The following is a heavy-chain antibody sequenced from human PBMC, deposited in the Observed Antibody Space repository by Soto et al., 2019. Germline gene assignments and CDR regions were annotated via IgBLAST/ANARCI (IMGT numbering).Heavy chain of an antibody. Sequence: QVQLQESGPGLVKPSQTLSLTCTVSGGSISSGDYYWSWIRQPPGKGLEWIGYIYYSGSTDYNPSLRSQVTISVDPSKNQFSLKLSSVTAADTAVYYCAREVRGSYFDYWGQGTLVTVSS. V-gene: IGHV4-30-4*01. J-gene: IGHJ4*02. D-gene: IGHD3-16*01. CDR1: GGSISSGDYY. CDR3: AREVRGSYFDY. CDR2: IYYSGST.